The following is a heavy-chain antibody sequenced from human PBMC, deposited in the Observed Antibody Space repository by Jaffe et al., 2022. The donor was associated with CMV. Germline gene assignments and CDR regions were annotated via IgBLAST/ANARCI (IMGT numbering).Heavy chain of an antibody. J-gene: IGHJ4*02. V-gene: IGHV3-23*04. D-gene: IGHD2-2*01. CDR1: GFTFSSYA. CDR2: ISGSGGST. CDR3: AKDTRKLGYCSSTSCYGGRLFPSYYFDY. Sequence: EVQLVESGGGLVQPGGSLRLSCAASGFTFSSYAMSWVRQAPGKGLEWVSAISGSGGSTYYADSVKGRFTISRDNSKNTLYLQMNSLRAEDTAVYYCAKDTRKLGYCSSTSCYGGRLFPSYYFDYWGQGTLVTVSS.